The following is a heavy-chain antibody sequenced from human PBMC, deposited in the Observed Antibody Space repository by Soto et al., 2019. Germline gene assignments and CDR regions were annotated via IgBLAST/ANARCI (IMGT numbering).Heavy chain of an antibody. V-gene: IGHV1-18*01. J-gene: IGHJ3*01. D-gene: IGHD5-12*01. CDR3: ARGSIVASMHDAFEL. Sequence: QGQLLQSGDEVKTPGASVRVSCRASGYPFTSYGISWVRQAPGQGLEWVAWISAYNGKRDTAQKFQGRVTMTLDTTTDTADMDLGDLTSAYTAGYYCARGSIVASMHDAFELWCQGTKVTVSS. CDR1: GYPFTSYG. CDR2: ISAYNGKR.